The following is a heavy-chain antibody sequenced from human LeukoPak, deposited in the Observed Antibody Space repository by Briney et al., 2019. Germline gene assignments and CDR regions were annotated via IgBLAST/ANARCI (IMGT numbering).Heavy chain of an antibody. CDR3: ARSRGGYNLLDY. D-gene: IGHD5-24*01. CDR1: GGSISSYY. Sequence: SETLTLTCSVSGGSISSYYGSWIRQPPGKGLEWIGYIYYSGSTNYNPSLKSRVTISVDTSNNQFSLKLSSVPAADTAVYYCARSRGGYNLLDYWGQGTLVTVSS. CDR2: IYYSGST. J-gene: IGHJ4*02. V-gene: IGHV4-59*01.